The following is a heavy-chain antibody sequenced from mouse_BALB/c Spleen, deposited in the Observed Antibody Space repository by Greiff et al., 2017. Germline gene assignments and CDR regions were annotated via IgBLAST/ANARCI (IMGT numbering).Heavy chain of an antibody. V-gene: IGHV1-82*01. Sequence: VQLQESGPELVKPGASVKISCKASGYAFSSSWMNWVKQRPGQGLEWIGRIYPGDGDTNYNGKFKGKATLTADKSSSTAYMQLSSLTSVDSAVYFCARSDYYGYYFDYWGQGTTLTVSS. CDR1: GYAFSSSW. CDR3: ARSDYYGYYFDY. J-gene: IGHJ2*01. CDR2: IYPGDGDT. D-gene: IGHD1-2*01.